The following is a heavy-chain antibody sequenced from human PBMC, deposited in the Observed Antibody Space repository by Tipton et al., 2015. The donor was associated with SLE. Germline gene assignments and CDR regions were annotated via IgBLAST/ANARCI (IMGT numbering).Heavy chain of an antibody. CDR3: ARDPADFWGGYSDYYFYYGLDV. D-gene: IGHD3-3*01. Sequence: QSGPEVKKPGASVKVSCKTSGYTFSNYDINWVRQATGQGLEWMGWMNPNSGDTAYAQKFQGRVAMTWDASMSTAYMELRSLISEDTSVYYCARDPADFWGGYSDYYFYYGLDVWGQGTTVTVSS. CDR2: MNPNSGDT. V-gene: IGHV1-8*01. J-gene: IGHJ6*02. CDR1: GYTFSNYD.